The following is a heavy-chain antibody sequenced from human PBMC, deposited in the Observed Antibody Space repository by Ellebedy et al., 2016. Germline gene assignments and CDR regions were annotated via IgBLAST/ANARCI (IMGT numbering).Heavy chain of an antibody. J-gene: IGHJ4*02. Sequence: GESLKISXKGSGYSFTRYWIGWVRQMPGKGLEWMGIIYPGDSDTRYSPSFQGQVTISADKSISTAYLQWSSLKASDTAMYYCARTDWLLSEYYFDYWGQGTLVTVSS. CDR1: GYSFTRYW. D-gene: IGHD3-9*01. V-gene: IGHV5-51*01. CDR3: ARTDWLLSEYYFDY. CDR2: IYPGDSDT.